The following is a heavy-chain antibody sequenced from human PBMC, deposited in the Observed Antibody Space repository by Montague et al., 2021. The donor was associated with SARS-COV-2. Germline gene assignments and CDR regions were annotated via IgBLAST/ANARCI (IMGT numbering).Heavy chain of an antibody. Sequence: SETLSLTCTVSGGSISSYYWSWIRQPPGKGLEWIGFISHTGSTTYNPSLKSGVPISLDTSKNQFSLRLSSVTAADTAVYYCARRGQVTLVRGVFISAFDIWGQGTMVTVSS. CDR1: GGSISSYY. V-gene: IGHV4-59*08. J-gene: IGHJ3*02. D-gene: IGHD3-10*01. CDR3: ARRGQVTLVRGVFISAFDI. CDR2: ISHTGST.